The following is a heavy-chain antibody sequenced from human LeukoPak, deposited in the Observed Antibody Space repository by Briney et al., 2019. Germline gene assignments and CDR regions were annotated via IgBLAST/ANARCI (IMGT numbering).Heavy chain of an antibody. V-gene: IGHV4-30-2*01. CDR3: ARDLDCGGNSSHWFDP. CDR2: IYHSGST. D-gene: IGHD4-23*01. Sequence: TSETLSLTCTVSGGSISSGGYYWSWIRQPPGKGLEWIGYIYHSGSTYYNPSLKSRVTISVDRSKNQFSLKLSSVTAADTAVYYCARDLDCGGNSSHWFDPWGQGTLVTISS. CDR1: GGSISSGGYY. J-gene: IGHJ5*02.